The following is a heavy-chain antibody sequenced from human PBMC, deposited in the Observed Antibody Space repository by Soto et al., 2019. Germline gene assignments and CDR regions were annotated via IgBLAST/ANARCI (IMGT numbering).Heavy chain of an antibody. J-gene: IGHJ4*02. D-gene: IGHD6-19*01. CDR2: ISYDGSNK. CDR3: RTPPPRIAVARKHY. Sequence: QVQLVESGGGVVQPGRSLRLSCAASGFTFSSYAMHWVRQAPGKGLEWVAVISYDGSNKYYADSVKGRCTISRDNSKNTLYLQMNSLGAEDTAVYYCRTPPPRIAVARKHYWGQGTLVTVSS. CDR1: GFTFSSYA. V-gene: IGHV3-30-3*01.